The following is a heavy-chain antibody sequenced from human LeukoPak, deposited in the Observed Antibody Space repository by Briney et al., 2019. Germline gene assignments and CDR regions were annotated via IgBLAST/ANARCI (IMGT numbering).Heavy chain of an antibody. CDR1: GFTFSSYS. J-gene: IGHJ4*02. CDR3: AREFSGSYDY. V-gene: IGHV3-21*01. Sequence: GGSLRLSCAASGFTFSSYSMNWVRQAPGKGLEWVSSISSSSSYIYYADSVKGRFTISRDNAKNSLYLRMNSLRAEDTAVYYCAREFSGSYDYWGQGTRVTVSS. CDR2: ISSSSSYI. D-gene: IGHD1-26*01.